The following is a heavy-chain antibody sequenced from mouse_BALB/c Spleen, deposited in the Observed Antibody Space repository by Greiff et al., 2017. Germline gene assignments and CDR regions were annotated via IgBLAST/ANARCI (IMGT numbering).Heavy chain of an antibody. CDR2: ISSGSSTI. D-gene: IGHD1-2*01. CDR1: GFTFSSFG. J-gene: IGHJ4*01. CDR3: ARYYGTWGYAMDY. Sequence: EVKLVESGGGLVQPGGSRKLSCAASGFTFSSFGMHWVRQAPEKGLEWVAYISSGSSTIYYADTVKGRFTISRDNPKNTLFLQMTSLRSEDTAMYDGARYYGTWGYAMDYWGQGTSVTVSS. V-gene: IGHV5-17*02.